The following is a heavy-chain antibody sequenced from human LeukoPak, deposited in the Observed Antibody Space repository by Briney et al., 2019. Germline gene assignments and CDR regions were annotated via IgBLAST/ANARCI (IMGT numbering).Heavy chain of an antibody. V-gene: IGHV3-23*01. CDR2: ISGSGGST. J-gene: IGHJ1*01. D-gene: IGHD6-13*01. CDR3: AKDHLSSSRSFQH. Sequence: GGSLRLSCAASGFTFSSYAMSWVRQAPGKGLGWVSAISGSGGSTYYADSVKGRFTISRDNSKNTLYLQMNSLRAEDTAVYYCAKDHLSSSRSFQHWGQGTLVTVSS. CDR1: GFTFSSYA.